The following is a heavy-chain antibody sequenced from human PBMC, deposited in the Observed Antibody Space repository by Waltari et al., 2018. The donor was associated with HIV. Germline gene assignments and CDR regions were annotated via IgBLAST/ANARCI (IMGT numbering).Heavy chain of an antibody. Sequence: QVQLVQSGAEVKKPGASVQVSCKASVYTFTSYAISWVRQAPGQGLEWMGWISAYNGHTNYAQKLQGRVTMTTDTSTSTAYMDLRSLRSDDTAFYYCARALWSGYYTPYYFDYWGQGTLVTVSS. V-gene: IGHV1-18*01. CDR2: ISAYNGHT. D-gene: IGHD3-3*01. J-gene: IGHJ4*02. CDR1: VYTFTSYA. CDR3: ARALWSGYYTPYYFDY.